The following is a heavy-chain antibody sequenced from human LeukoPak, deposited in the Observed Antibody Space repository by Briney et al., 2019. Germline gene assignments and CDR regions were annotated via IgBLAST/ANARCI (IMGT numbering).Heavy chain of an antibody. CDR2: INHCGST. Sequence: SETLSLTCAVYGGSFSGYYWSWIRQPPGKGLEWIGEINHCGSTNYNPSLKSRVTISVDTSKNQFSLKLSSVTAADTAVYYCARVSASRRESGAGYFDYWGQGTLVTVSS. D-gene: IGHD1-26*01. CDR1: GGSFSGYY. V-gene: IGHV4-34*01. J-gene: IGHJ4*02. CDR3: ARVSASRRESGAGYFDY.